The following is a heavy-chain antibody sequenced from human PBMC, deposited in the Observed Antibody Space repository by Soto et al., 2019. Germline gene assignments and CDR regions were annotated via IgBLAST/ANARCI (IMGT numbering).Heavy chain of an antibody. Sequence: ETLSLTCTVSGGSVSSGSYYWSWIRQPPGKGLEWIGYIYYSGSTNYNPSLKSRVTISVDTSKNQFSLKLSSVTAADTAVYYCARDRDTAMVTYSYYGMDVWGQGTTVTVSS. D-gene: IGHD5-18*01. J-gene: IGHJ6*02. CDR1: GGSVSSGSYY. V-gene: IGHV4-61*01. CDR2: IYYSGST. CDR3: ARDRDTAMVTYSYYGMDV.